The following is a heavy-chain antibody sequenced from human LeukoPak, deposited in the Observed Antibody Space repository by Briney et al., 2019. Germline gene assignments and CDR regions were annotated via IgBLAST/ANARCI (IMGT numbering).Heavy chain of an antibody. CDR1: GFTFSSYA. J-gene: IGHJ4*02. CDR2: ISYDGSNK. CDR3: ARKMATRPTIDY. Sequence: PGGSLRLSCAASGFTFSSYAMHWVRQAPGKGLEWVAVISYDGSNKYYADSVKGRFTISRDNSKNTLYLQMNSLRAEDTAVYYCARKMATRPTIDYWGQGTLVTVSS. V-gene: IGHV3-30*04. D-gene: IGHD5-24*01.